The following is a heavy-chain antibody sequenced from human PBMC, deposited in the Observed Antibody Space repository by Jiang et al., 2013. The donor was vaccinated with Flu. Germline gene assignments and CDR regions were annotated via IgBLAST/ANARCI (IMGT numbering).Heavy chain of an antibody. CDR3: ARDRGSYYGLDYYYYGMDV. J-gene: IGHJ6*02. CDR2: IIPILGIA. V-gene: IGHV1-69*04. CDR1: GGTFSSYT. D-gene: IGHD1-26*01. Sequence: SGAEVKKPGSSVKVSCKASGGTFSSYTISWVRQAPGQGLEWMGRIIPILGIANYAQKFQGRVTITADKSTSTAYMELSSLRSEDTAVYYCARDRGSYYGLDYYYYGMDVWGQGTTVTVSS.